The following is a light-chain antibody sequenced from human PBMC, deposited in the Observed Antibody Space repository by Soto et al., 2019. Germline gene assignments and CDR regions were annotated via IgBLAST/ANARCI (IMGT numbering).Light chain of an antibody. CDR2: LGS. Sequence: DIVMTQSPLSLPVTPGEPSSISCRSSQSLLHSNAYNYSDWYLQKPGQSLRLLIYLGSNRSSGVPDRFNGSGSATDFTLKITRVEAEDVGIYYCMQGLTIPRKLDQGTKVQIK. CDR3: MQGLTIPRK. CDR1: QSLLHSNAYNY. V-gene: IGKV2-28*01. J-gene: IGKJ1*01.